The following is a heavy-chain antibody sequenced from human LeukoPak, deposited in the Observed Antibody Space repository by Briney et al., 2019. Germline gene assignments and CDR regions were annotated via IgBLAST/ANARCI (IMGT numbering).Heavy chain of an antibody. CDR1: GFSFSGSW. J-gene: IGHJ4*02. D-gene: IGHD5-24*01. CDR3: AAWTDRGYNF. V-gene: IGHV3-7*01. CDR2: INPDGSQK. Sequence: GESLRLSCAASGFSFSGSWMNWVRQAPGKGLEWVANINPDGSQKRFVDSVMGRFTMSRDNAKNPLYLQMNSLRSEDTAVFYCAAWTDRGYNFWGQGTLVTVSS.